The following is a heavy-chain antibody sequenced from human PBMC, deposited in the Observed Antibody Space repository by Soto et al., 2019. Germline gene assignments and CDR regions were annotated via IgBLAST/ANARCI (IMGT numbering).Heavy chain of an antibody. J-gene: IGHJ4*02. CDR3: ARRTEGYFGY. Sequence: EVQLLESGGGLVQPGGSLTLSCAASGFTFSDYTMTWVRQAPGKVLECISVILADYNTYYAGSVRGRFTISRDNSKNTRYLEMNSLRAEDTALYYCARRTEGYFGYWGQGALVTVSS. CDR2: ILADYNT. V-gene: IGHV3-23*03. CDR1: GFTFSDYT.